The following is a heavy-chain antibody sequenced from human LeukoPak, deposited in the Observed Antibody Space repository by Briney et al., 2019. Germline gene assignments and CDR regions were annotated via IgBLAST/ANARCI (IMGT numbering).Heavy chain of an antibody. V-gene: IGHV3-53*01. J-gene: IGHJ4*02. CDR1: GFTVSSNY. CDR2: IYSGGST. CDR3: ARDLGDSSGYYFGNY. Sequence: PGGSLRLSCAASGFTVSSNYMSWVRPAPGKGLVGGSVIYSGGSTYYADSVKGRFTISRDSSKNTLYLQMNSLRAEDTAMYYCARDLGDSSGYYFGNYWGQGTLVTVSS. D-gene: IGHD3-22*01.